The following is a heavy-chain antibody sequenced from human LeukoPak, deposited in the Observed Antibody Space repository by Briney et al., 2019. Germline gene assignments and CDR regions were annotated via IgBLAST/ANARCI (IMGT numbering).Heavy chain of an antibody. V-gene: IGHV5-51*01. D-gene: IGHD5-18*01. CDR1: GYSFTSYW. CDR2: VYPGDSDT. CDR3: ARKHVDTAMVPYYYYYGMDV. Sequence: GESLKISCKGSGYSFTSYWIGWVRQMPGKGLEGMGIVYPGDSDTRYSPSFQGQVTISADKSISTASLQWSSLKASDTAMYYCARKHVDTAMVPYYYYYGMDVWGQGTTVTVSS. J-gene: IGHJ6*02.